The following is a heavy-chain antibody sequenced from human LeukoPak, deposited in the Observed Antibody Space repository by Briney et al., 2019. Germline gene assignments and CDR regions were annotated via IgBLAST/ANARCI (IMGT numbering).Heavy chain of an antibody. D-gene: IGHD6-6*01. Sequence: SETLSLTCTVSGGSISSYYWSWIRQPPGKGLEWSGYIYYSGSTNYNPSLKSRVTISVDTSKNQFSLKLSSVTAADTAVYYCAREGYSSSSSFIDYWGQGTLVTVSS. J-gene: IGHJ4*02. CDR1: GGSISSYY. V-gene: IGHV4-59*01. CDR2: IYYSGST. CDR3: AREGYSSSSSFIDY.